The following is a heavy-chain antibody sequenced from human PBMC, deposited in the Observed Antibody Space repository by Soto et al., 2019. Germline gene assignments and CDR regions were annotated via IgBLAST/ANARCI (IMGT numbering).Heavy chain of an antibody. CDR3: ADLFPGFDI. Sequence: EVQVVESGGDLVQPGGSLRLSCVGSGFTFSSHWMHWVRQAPGKGLVWVAHITHDGSSATYADSVKGRFTISRDNAKNTLYLQMNTLRFEDTAVYYCADLFPGFDIWGQGTMVTVSS. CDR1: GFTFSSHW. CDR2: ITHDGSSA. J-gene: IGHJ3*02. V-gene: IGHV3-74*01.